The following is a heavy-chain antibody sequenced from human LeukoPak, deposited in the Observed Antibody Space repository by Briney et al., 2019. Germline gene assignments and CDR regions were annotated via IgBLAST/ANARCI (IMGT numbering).Heavy chain of an antibody. V-gene: IGHV3-74*01. CDR1: GFTFSSYG. Sequence: PGGSLRLSCAASGFTFSSYGMHWVRQAPGKGLVGVSRINSDGSSTNYADSVKGRFTMSRDNAKNTLYLQMNSLRAEDTAVYYCARECESSSTCFYWGQGALVTVSS. CDR3: ARECESSSTCFY. J-gene: IGHJ4*02. D-gene: IGHD6-13*01. CDR2: INSDGSST.